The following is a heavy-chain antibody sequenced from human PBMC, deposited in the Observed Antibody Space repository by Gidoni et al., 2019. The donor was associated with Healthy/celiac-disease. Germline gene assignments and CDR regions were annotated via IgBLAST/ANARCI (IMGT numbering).Heavy chain of an antibody. CDR1: GCSISSYY. CDR3: ARGDYGGTDAFDI. D-gene: IGHD4-17*01. J-gene: IGHJ3*02. Sequence: QVQLQESGPGLVKPSETLSLTCTVTGCSISSYYWSWIREPPGKGLEWIGYIYYSGSTNYNPSRKSRVTISVDTSKNQFSLKLSSVTAADTAVYYCARGDYGGTDAFDIWGQGTMVTVSS. V-gene: IGHV4-59*01. CDR2: IYYSGST.